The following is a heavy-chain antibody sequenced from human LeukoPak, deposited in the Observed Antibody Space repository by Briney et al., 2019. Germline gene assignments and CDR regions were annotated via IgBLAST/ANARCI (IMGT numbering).Heavy chain of an antibody. CDR2: ISSSGGTI. CDR3: ARSGQHLFDF. J-gene: IGHJ4*02. V-gene: IGHV3-48*03. D-gene: IGHD6-13*01. CDR1: GFTFSSSE. Sequence: RGGSLRRYCAASGFTFSSSEMNWVRQAPGKGLEGVSYISSSGGTISYADSVKGRFTISRDNAKNSLYLQMNSLRAEDTAIYYCARSGQHLFDFWGQGTLVTVSS.